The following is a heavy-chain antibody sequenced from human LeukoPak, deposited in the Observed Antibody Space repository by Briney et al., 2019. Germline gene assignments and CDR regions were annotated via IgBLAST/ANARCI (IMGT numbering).Heavy chain of an antibody. D-gene: IGHD2-2*01. V-gene: IGHV4-31*03. CDR1: GGXIISGAYY. CDR2: IYYSRST. CDR3: ARIELGYCSSTTCYADYGMDV. Sequence: SETLSLTCTVSGGXIISGAYYWSWIRQHPGKGLEWHGYIYYSRSTHYNPSLKSRVIISVDTSKSQFTLKLSSVTAADTAVYYCARIELGYCSSTTCYADYGMDVWGQGTTVTVSS. J-gene: IGHJ6*02.